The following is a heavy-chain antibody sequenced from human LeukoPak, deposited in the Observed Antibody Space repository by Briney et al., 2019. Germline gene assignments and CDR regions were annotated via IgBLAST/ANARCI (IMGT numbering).Heavy chain of an antibody. CDR1: GDSISSSSYY. J-gene: IGHJ1*01. D-gene: IGHD4-23*01. Sequence: PSETLSLTCTVSGDSISSSSYYCGWIRQPLGKGLEWIGSIYYSGSTYYNPSLKSRVTISVDTSKNQFSLKLSSVTAADTAVYYCARPDYVGTTVYFQHWGQGTLVTVSS. CDR3: ARPDYVGTTVYFQH. CDR2: IYYSGST. V-gene: IGHV4-39*01.